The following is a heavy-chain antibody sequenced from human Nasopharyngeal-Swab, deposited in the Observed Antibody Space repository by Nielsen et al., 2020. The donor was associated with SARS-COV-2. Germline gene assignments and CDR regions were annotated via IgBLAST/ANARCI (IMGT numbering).Heavy chain of an antibody. J-gene: IGHJ4*02. Sequence: WIRQPPGKGLEWIGEINHSGSTNYDPSLKSRVTISVDTSKNQFSLKLSSVTAADTAVYYCARAYRGITMIVGVFEYFDYWGQGTLVTSPQ. CDR2: INHSGST. CDR3: ARAYRGITMIVGVFEYFDY. D-gene: IGHD3-22*01. V-gene: IGHV4-34*01.